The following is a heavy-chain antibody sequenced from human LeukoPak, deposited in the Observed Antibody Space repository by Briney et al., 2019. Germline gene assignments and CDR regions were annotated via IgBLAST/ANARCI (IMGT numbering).Heavy chain of an antibody. CDR1: GFTFSSAW. D-gene: IGHD6-13*01. V-gene: IGHV3-53*04. CDR3: AREAPQGGTAAAGNYYYYGMDV. CDR2: IYSGGST. J-gene: IGHJ6*02. Sequence: GGSLRRSCAASGFTFSSAWMTWVRQAPGKGLEWGSVIYSGGSTYYADSVKGRFTISRHNSKNTLYLQMNSLRAEDTAVYYCAREAPQGGTAAAGNYYYYGMDVWGQGTTVTVSS.